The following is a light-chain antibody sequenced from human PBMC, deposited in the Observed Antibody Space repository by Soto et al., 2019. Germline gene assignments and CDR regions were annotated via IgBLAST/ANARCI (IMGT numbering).Light chain of an antibody. V-gene: IGKV3-15*01. CDR3: QQYNNWWT. Sequence: EIVMTQSPATLSVSPGERATLSCRASQSINSNLAWYQQKPGQTPRLLIYGASTRATGIPARFSGSGSGTDFTLTIISLQSEDFAVYYCQQYNNWWTFGQGTKVEIK. J-gene: IGKJ1*01. CDR1: QSINSN. CDR2: GAS.